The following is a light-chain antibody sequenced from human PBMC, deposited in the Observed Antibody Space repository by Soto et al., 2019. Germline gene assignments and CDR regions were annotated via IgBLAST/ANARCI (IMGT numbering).Light chain of an antibody. CDR2: LAS. J-gene: IGKJ1*01. V-gene: IGKV1-39*01. CDR3: QQLDSNPPWT. Sequence: DIQMTQSPSSLSASVGDRVTITCRASQSISNSLNWYQHKPGKAPKLLIYLASTLQSGVPSRFSGSGSGTDFKLTISSLQPEDFATYYCQQLDSNPPWTFGQGTRVEIK. CDR1: QSISNS.